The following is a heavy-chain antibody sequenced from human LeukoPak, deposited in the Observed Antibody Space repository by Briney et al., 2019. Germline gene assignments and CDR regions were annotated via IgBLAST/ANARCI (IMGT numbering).Heavy chain of an antibody. D-gene: IGHD3-10*01. CDR2: IKEDGSEK. CDR1: GFTFSNHW. CDR3: ARISTGFGEILDAFDV. J-gene: IGHJ3*01. Sequence: GGSLRLSCAASGFTFSNHWMSWVRQAPGKGLEWVANIKEDGSEKYYLDSVKGRFAISRDNAKNSVHLQMNSLRAEDTAVYYCARISTGFGEILDAFDVWGQGTMVTVSS. V-gene: IGHV3-7*01.